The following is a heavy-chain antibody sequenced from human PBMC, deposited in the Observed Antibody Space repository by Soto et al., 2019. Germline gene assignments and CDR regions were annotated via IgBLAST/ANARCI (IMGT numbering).Heavy chain of an antibody. CDR1: GFTFSSYG. Sequence: PGGSLRLSCAASGFTFSSYGMHWVRQAPGKGLEWVAVISYDGSNKHYADSVKGRFTISRDNSKNTLYLQMNSLRAEDTAVYYCAKGIAAAGDYWGQGTLVTVSS. D-gene: IGHD6-13*01. J-gene: IGHJ4*02. V-gene: IGHV3-30*18. CDR2: ISYDGSNK. CDR3: AKGIAAAGDY.